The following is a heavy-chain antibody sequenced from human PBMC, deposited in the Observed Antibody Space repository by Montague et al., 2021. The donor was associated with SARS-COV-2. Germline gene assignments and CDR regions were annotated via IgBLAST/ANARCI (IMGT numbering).Heavy chain of an antibody. CDR2: IDWDDDK. V-gene: IGHV2-70*11. J-gene: IGHJ6*02. CDR1: GFLLSTSGMC. CDR3: ARTYYDSLTGRDYGMDV. D-gene: IGHD3-9*01. Sequence: PALVKPTQTLTLTCTFSGFLLSTSGMCVSLIRQPPGKALEWLARIDWDDDKYYSTSLKTRLTISKDTSKNQVVLTMTNMDPVDTATYYCARTYYDSLTGRDYGMDVWGQGTTVTVSS.